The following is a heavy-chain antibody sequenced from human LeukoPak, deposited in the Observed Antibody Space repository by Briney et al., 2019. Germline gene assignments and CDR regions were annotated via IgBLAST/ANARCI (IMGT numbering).Heavy chain of an antibody. Sequence: SETLSLTCTVSAGSISGYCWSWIRQAAGKGLEWVGRVYIDGTRYYNPSLMNRAAMSVDTSKNQVSLMLSSVTAADTAVYYCVRGDYYDSSGYALDYWGQGVLVTVSS. V-gene: IGHV4-4*07. CDR1: AGSISGYC. D-gene: IGHD3-22*01. CDR2: VYIDGTR. J-gene: IGHJ4*02. CDR3: VRGDYYDSSGYALDY.